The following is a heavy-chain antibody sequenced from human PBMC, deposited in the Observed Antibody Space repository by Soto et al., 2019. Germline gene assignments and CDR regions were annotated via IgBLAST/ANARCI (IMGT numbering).Heavy chain of an antibody. CDR2: ISKDGMNK. CDR1: GFSFSSYA. Sequence: GGSLRLSCTASGFSFSSYAMYWFRQPPGKGLEWVAVISKDGMNKNYADSVKGRVTVSRDNANYSLDLQLNSLRGEDTAVYYCAKYFTVTTKYYRMDXWGRGTTVTVSS. CDR3: AKYFTVTTKYYRMDX. V-gene: IGHV3-30-3*02. D-gene: IGHD4-4*01. J-gene: IGHJ6*02.